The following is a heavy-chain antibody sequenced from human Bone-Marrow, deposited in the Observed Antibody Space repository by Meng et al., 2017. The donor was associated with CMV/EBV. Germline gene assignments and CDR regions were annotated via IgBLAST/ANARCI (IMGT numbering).Heavy chain of an antibody. D-gene: IGHD2-2*01. V-gene: IGHV3-11*01. J-gene: IGHJ3*02. Sequence: GGSLRLSCAASGFTFSDYYMSWIRQAPGKGLEWVSYISSSGSTIYYADSVKGRFTISRDNAKNPLYLQMNSLRAEDTAVYYCARSCSSTSCYAAFDIWGQGTMVTVSS. CDR1: GFTFSDYY. CDR3: ARSCSSTSCYAAFDI. CDR2: ISSSGSTI.